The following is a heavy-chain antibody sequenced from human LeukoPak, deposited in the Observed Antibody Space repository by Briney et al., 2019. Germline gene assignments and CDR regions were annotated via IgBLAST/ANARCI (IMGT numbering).Heavy chain of an antibody. CDR3: ARDLLRYFDWSTPGY. J-gene: IGHJ4*02. D-gene: IGHD3-9*01. CDR1: GFTFSSYA. V-gene: IGHV3-30-3*01. CDR2: ISYDGSNK. Sequence: GGSLRLSCAASGFTFSSYAMHWVRQAPGKGLEWVAVISYDGSNKYYADSVKGRFTISGDNSKNTLYLQMNSLRAEDTAVYYCARDLLRYFDWSTPGYWGQGTLVTVSS.